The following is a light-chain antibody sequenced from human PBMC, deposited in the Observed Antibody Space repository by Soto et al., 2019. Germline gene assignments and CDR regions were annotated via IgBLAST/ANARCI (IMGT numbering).Light chain of an antibody. J-gene: IGKJ5*01. CDR1: QSVSSN. CDR3: QQYNNWPRGGLIT. CDR2: GAS. Sequence: EIVMTQSPATLSVSPGERATLSCRASQSVSSNLAWYQQKPGQAPRLLIYGASTRATGIPARFSGSGSGTEFTLTISSLQSEDFAVYYCQQYNNWPRGGLITFGQGTRLEIK. V-gene: IGKV3-15*01.